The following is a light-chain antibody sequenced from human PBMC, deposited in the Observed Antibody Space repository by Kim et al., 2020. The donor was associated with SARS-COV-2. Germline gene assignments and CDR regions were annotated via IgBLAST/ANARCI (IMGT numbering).Light chain of an antibody. CDR3: MQALQTWT. CDR1: QSRLHSNGYNY. J-gene: IGKJ1*01. V-gene: IGKV2-28*01. Sequence: EPASISCRSSQSRLHSNGYNYLDWYLQKPGQSPQLLIYLGSNRASGVPDRFSGSGSGTDFTLKISRVEAEDVGVYYCMQALQTWTFGQGTKVEIK. CDR2: LGS.